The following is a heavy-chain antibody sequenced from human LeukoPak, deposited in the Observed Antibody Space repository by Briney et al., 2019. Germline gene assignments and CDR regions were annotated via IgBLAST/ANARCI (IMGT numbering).Heavy chain of an antibody. CDR3: AREARQDLILIVYARHSFDY. CDR2: IKQDGSEK. D-gene: IGHD2-8*01. Sequence: PGGSLRPSCAASGFIFSNYWMSWVRQAPGKGLEWVANIKQDGSEKYYVDSVKGRFTISTDNAKNSLYLQMNSLRAEDKAVKYCAREARQDLILIVYARHSFDYWGQGTLVTVSS. J-gene: IGHJ4*02. V-gene: IGHV3-7*01. CDR1: GFIFSNYW.